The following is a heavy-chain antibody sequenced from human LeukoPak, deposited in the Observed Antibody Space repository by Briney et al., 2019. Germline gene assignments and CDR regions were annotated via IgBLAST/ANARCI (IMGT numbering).Heavy chain of an antibody. J-gene: IGHJ4*02. CDR2: INLDATRT. D-gene: IGHD6-19*01. Sequence: PGGSLRLSCAASRFTFSSRWMHWVRQAPGKGLVWVARINLDATRTLYADSVKGRFTISRDNAKNSLYLQMNSLRAEDTALYYCAKGLVPRQQWLVPRGYFDYWGQGTLVTVSS. CDR3: AKGLVPRQQWLVPRGYFDY. CDR1: RFTFSSRW. V-gene: IGHV3-74*01.